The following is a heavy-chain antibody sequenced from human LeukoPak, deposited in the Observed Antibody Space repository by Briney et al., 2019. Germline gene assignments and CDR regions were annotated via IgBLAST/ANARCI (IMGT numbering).Heavy chain of an antibody. D-gene: IGHD5-18*01. CDR1: GGFIDSAGYY. Sequence: PSETLSLTCIVSGGFIDSAGYYYTWIRQLPVKGLEWIGYIYYSGRSSYNPSLKSRVTISVDTSKNRFSLNLSSVTAADTAVYYCARVGTASRLNWFDPWGQGTLVTVSS. J-gene: IGHJ5*02. V-gene: IGHV4-31*03. CDR3: ARVGTASRLNWFDP. CDR2: IYYSGRS.